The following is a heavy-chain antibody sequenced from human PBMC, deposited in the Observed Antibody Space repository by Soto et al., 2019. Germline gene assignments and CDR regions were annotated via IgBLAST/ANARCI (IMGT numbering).Heavy chain of an antibody. CDR3: ANPGLGYCSSTSCYQYY. CDR2: ISGSGGST. Sequence: PGGSLRLSCAASGLTFSSYAMSWVRQAPGKGLEWVSAISGSGGSTYYADSVKGRFTISRDNSKNTLYLQMNSLRAEDTAVYYCANPGLGYCSSTSCYQYYWGQGTLVTVSS. D-gene: IGHD2-2*01. V-gene: IGHV3-23*01. CDR1: GLTFSSYA. J-gene: IGHJ4*02.